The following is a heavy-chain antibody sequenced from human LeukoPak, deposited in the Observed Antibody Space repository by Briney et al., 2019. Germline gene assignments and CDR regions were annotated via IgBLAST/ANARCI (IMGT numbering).Heavy chain of an antibody. D-gene: IGHD3-10*01. V-gene: IGHV4-39*01. CDR2: IYYSGST. CDR3: ASLVALLWFGESGGY. J-gene: IGHJ4*02. Sequence: PSETLSLTCTVSGGSISSSSYYWGWIRQPPGKGLEWIGSIYYSGSTYYNPSLKSRVTISVDTSKNQFSLKLSSVTAADTAVYYCASLVALLWFGESGGYWGQGTLVTVSS. CDR1: GGSISSSSYY.